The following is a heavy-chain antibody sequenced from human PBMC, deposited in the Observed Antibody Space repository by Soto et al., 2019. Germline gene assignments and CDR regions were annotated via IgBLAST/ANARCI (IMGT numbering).Heavy chain of an antibody. J-gene: IGHJ3*02. V-gene: IGHV3-11*04. D-gene: IGHD2-15*01. CDR2: ISSSGSNI. CDR3: DRIQIGYDAVDI. Sequence: PGGSLRLSCAASGFTFSDYYMSWIRQAPGKGLEWVSYISSSGSNIYYADSVKGRFTISTDNAKNSLYLQINSLRAEDTAVYYCDRIQIGYDAVDIWGQGTMVT. CDR1: GFTFSDYY.